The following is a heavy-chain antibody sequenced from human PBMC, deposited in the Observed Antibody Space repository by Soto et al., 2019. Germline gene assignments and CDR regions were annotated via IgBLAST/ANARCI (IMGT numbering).Heavy chain of an antibody. V-gene: IGHV1-69*14. CDR2: IMPVFPTP. D-gene: IGHD5-12*01. CDR3: ARDKYRLQLGGNYYYFLDV. CDR1: GANFSTSA. Sequence: QVQLVQAGAEVKKPGSSGKVSCKASGANFSTSAISWLRRAPGQGLEWVGGIMPVFPTPDYAHKFQGRVTITENKSTTTAYLELTSLRTDDTAVYYCARDKYRLQLGGNYYYFLDVWGQGTAITVSS. J-gene: IGHJ6*02.